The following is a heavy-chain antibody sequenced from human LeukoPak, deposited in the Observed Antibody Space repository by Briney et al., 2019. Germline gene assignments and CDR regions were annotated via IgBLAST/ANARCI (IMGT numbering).Heavy chain of an antibody. V-gene: IGHV3-30*18. Sequence: PGGSLRLSCAASGFTFSSYGMHWVRQAPGKGLEWVAVISYDGSNKYYADSVKGRFTISRDNSKNTLYLQMNSLRAEDTAVYYCAKAGNGDYGPVHYYYMDVWGKGTTVTISS. J-gene: IGHJ6*03. CDR3: AKAGNGDYGPVHYYYMDV. D-gene: IGHD4-17*01. CDR1: GFTFSSYG. CDR2: ISYDGSNK.